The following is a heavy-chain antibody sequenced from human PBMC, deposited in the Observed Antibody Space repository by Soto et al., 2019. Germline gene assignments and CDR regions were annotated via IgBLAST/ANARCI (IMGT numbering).Heavy chain of an antibody. V-gene: IGHV1-18*01. D-gene: IGHD2-2*01. CDR3: ARGSIVVVRNQNWFDP. Sequence: QVQLVQSGAEVKKPGASVKVSCKASGYTFTSYGITWVRQAPGQGLEWMGWISAYNGNTNYAQKLQGRVTMTTDTSTSKAYMEIRSLRSDDTAVYYCARGSIVVVRNQNWFDPWGQGTLVNVSS. J-gene: IGHJ5*02. CDR2: ISAYNGNT. CDR1: GYTFTSYG.